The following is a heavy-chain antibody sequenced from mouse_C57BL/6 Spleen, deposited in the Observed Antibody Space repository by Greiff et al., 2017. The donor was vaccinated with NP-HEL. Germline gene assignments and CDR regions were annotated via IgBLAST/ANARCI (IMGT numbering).Heavy chain of an antibody. CDR2: IDPETGGT. Sequence: VQLQESGAELVRPGASVTLSCKASGYTFTDYEMHWVKQTPVHGLEWIGAIDPETGGTAYNQKFKGKAILTADKSSSTASMELRSLTSEDSAVYYCTRKPYYYGSSLWGQGTLVTVSA. V-gene: IGHV1-15*01. CDR3: TRKPYYYGSSL. J-gene: IGHJ3*01. CDR1: GYTFTDYE. D-gene: IGHD1-1*01.